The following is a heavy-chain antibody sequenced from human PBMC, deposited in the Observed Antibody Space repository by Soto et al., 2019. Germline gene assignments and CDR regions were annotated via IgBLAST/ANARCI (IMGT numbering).Heavy chain of an antibody. J-gene: IGHJ4*01. CDR3: ARETHSSHRNFDN. Sequence: GGSLTLSCAASGFTFSDYAMDWVRQAPGKGLEWVSYFSRTDNTVQYADSVKGRFIISRDNVAHSTYLQMHSLTAEDTAIYACARETHSSHRNFDNWGPGTLVTVSS. CDR1: GFTFSDYA. CDR2: FSRTDNTV. D-gene: IGHD5-18*01. V-gene: IGHV3-48*03.